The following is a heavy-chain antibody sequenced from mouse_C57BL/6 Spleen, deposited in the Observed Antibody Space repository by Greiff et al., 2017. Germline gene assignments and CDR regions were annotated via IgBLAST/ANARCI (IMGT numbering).Heavy chain of an antibody. Sequence: VQLQQPGAELVKPGASVKLSCKASGYTFTSYWMHWVKQRPGQGLEWIGMIHPNSGSTNYNEKYKSKATLTVDKSSSTAYMQLSGLTSEDSAVYYCARSSLLLRDYWGQGTTLTVSS. V-gene: IGHV1-64*01. CDR3: ARSSLLLRDY. CDR2: IHPNSGST. CDR1: GYTFTSYW. J-gene: IGHJ2*01. D-gene: IGHD1-1*01.